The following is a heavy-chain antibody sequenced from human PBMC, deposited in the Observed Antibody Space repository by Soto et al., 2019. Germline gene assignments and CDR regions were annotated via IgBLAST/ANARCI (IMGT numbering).Heavy chain of an antibody. CDR1: GFTFSSYW. CDR2: IKQDGSEK. J-gene: IGHJ6*02. D-gene: IGHD2-2*01. V-gene: IGHV3-7*01. CDR3: AREWGYCISTSCPGTDYYYYGMDV. Sequence: PGGSLRLSCAASGFTFSSYWMSWVRQAPGKGLEWVANIKQDGSEKYYVDSVKGRFTISRDNAKNSLYLQMNSLRAEDTAVYYCAREWGYCISTSCPGTDYYYYGMDVWGQGTTVTVSS.